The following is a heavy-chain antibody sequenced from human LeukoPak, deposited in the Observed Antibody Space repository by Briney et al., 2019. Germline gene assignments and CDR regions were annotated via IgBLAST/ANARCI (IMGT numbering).Heavy chain of an antibody. CDR3: ARDPWNDEFPFDY. V-gene: IGHV3-7*03. D-gene: IGHD1-1*01. Sequence: PGGSLRLSCAASGFIFRNHWMSWVRQAPGGGLEWVAHIKQDGSETQYVDSVGGRFTLSRDDAKNSVYLQMNSLRVDDTAVYYCARDPWNDEFPFDYWGQGTLVTVSS. CDR2: IKQDGSET. J-gene: IGHJ4*02. CDR1: GFIFRNHW.